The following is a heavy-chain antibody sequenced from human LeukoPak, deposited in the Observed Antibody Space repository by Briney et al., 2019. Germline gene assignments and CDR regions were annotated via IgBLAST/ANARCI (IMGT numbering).Heavy chain of an antibody. CDR3: AKDSGVEWLPLYYFDY. CDR1: GFTFSSYS. J-gene: IGHJ4*02. Sequence: GGSLRLSCAASGFTFSSYSMNWVRQAPGKGLEWVSSISSSSSYIYYADSVKGRFTISRDNSKNTLYLQMNSLRAEDTAVYYCAKDSGVEWLPLYYFDYWGQGTLVTVSS. D-gene: IGHD3-3*01. CDR2: ISSSSSYI. V-gene: IGHV3-21*01.